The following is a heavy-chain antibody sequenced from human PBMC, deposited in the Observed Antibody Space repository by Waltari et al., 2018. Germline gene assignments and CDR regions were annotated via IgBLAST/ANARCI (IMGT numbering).Heavy chain of an antibody. CDR1: GGSISSCSYY. Sequence: QVQLQESGPGLVKPSQTLSLTCTVPGGSISSCSYYWSWIRQPAGKGLEWIGRIYTSGSTNSNPSLKSRVTISVDTSKNQFSLKLSSVTAADTAVYFCARTFGGSGRYKFDYWGQGMLVTVSS. D-gene: IGHD3-10*01. CDR2: IYTSGST. CDR3: ARTFGGSGRYKFDY. J-gene: IGHJ4*03. V-gene: IGHV4-61*02.